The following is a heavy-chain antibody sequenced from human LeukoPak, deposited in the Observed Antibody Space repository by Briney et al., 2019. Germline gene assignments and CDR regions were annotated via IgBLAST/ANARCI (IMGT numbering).Heavy chain of an antibody. D-gene: IGHD3-3*01. V-gene: IGHV3-48*02. Sequence: GGSPRLSCAASGFTFSSYSMNWVRQAPGKGLEWVSYISSSSSTIYYADSVKGRFTISRDNAKNSLYLQMNSLRDEDTAVYYCARPTAGYDFWSGYYYFDYWGQGTLVTVSS. CDR1: GFTFSSYS. CDR3: ARPTAGYDFWSGYYYFDY. CDR2: ISSSSSTI. J-gene: IGHJ4*02.